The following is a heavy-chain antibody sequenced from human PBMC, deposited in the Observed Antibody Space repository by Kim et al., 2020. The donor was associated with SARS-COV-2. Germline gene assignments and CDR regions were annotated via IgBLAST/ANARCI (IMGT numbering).Heavy chain of an antibody. CDR3: ARGLGYCSSTSCCIGY. J-gene: IGHJ4*02. V-gene: IGHV3-23*01. CDR1: GFTFSSYA. Sequence: GGSLRLSCAASGFTFSSYAMSWVRQAPGKGLEWVSAISGSGGSTYYADSVKGRFTISRDNSKNTLYLQMNSLRAEDTAVYYCARGLGYCSSTSCCIGYWGQGTLVTVSS. CDR2: ISGSGGST. D-gene: IGHD2-2*01.